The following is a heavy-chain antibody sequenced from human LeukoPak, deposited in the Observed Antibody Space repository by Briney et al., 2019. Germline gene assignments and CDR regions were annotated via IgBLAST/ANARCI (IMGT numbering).Heavy chain of an antibody. CDR1: GFTFTSSA. J-gene: IGHJ4*02. V-gene: IGHV1-58*02. CDR3: AATRRDGYNFFDY. Sequence: VASVKVSCKASGFTFTSSAMQWVRQARGQRLEWIGWIVVGSGNTNYAQKFQERVTITRDMSTSTAYMDLSSLRSEDTAVYYCAATRRDGYNFFDYWGQGTLVTVSS. CDR2: IVVGSGNT. D-gene: IGHD5-24*01.